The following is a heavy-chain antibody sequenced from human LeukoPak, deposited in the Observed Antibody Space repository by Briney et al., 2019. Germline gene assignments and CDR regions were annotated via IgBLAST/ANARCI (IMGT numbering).Heavy chain of an antibody. CDR1: GGSLTGYY. V-gene: IGHV4-59*01. CDR3: ARVGESMIGGAFDI. CDR2: VYYTGRT. D-gene: IGHD3-22*01. J-gene: IGHJ3*02. Sequence: SETLSLTCTVSGGSLTGYYWSWIRQPPGKGLEWIAYVYYTGRTLYNPSLKSRVTISVDTSKNQFSLKLSSVTAADTAVYYCARVGESMIGGAFDIWGQGTMVTVSS.